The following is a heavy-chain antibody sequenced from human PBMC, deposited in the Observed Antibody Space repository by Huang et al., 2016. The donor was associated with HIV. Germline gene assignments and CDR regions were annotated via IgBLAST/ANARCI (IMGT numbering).Heavy chain of an antibody. J-gene: IGHJ6*03. Sequence: QVTLRESGPALVKPTQTLTLTCTFSGFSLSVSGMSVSWIRQPPGMAQEWLARIDWDDDKHYHPSLKTRLTVSKDTSKNQVVLKMTNLDPVDTATYYCARIRVVRGVLPFYYMDVWGKGTTVTVSS. CDR3: ARIRVVRGVLPFYYMDV. CDR1: GFSLSVSGMS. V-gene: IGHV2-70*15. CDR2: IDWDDDK. D-gene: IGHD3-10*01.